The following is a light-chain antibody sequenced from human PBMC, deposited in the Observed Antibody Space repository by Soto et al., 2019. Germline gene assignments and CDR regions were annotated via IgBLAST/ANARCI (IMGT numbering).Light chain of an antibody. V-gene: IGKV3-15*01. CDR3: HQYNSWPPT. CDR2: GAS. Sequence: EVGLRQSPGTLSLSPGERATLSCRASQGIKNYLAWFQQKPGQAPRLLVYGASTRATTIPARFSGSGSGTESTLSTSSLQSQAFAVYYSHQYNSWPPTSAPGTQVDIK. J-gene: IGKJ1*01. CDR1: QGIKNY.